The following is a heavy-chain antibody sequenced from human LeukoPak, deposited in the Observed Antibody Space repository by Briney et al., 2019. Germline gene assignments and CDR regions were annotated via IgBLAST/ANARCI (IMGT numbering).Heavy chain of an antibody. CDR1: GFTFSSYS. D-gene: IGHD6-25*01. CDR3: ASDFIAAAEIPFAFDI. Sequence: GGSLSLSCAASGFTFSSYSMNWVRQAPGKGLEWVSSISSSSSSYIYYADSVKGRFTISRDNAKNSLYLQMNSLRAEDTAVYYCASDFIAAAEIPFAFDIWGQGTMVTVSS. CDR2: ISSSSSSYI. V-gene: IGHV3-21*01. J-gene: IGHJ3*02.